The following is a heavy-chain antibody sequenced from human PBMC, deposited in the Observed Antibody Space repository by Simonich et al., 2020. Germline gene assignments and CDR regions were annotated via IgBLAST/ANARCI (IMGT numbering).Heavy chain of an antibody. J-gene: IGHJ3*02. Sequence: QVQLVQSGAEVKKPGASVKVSCTASGYTFTSYGISWVRQAPGQGLEWMGWIRANNSNTNYAQKLQGRGTMTTDTATSTAYMELRRLRSDDTAVYYCARSTTGTTAFDIWGQGTMVTVSS. D-gene: IGHD1-1*01. CDR3: ARSTTGTTAFDI. CDR2: IRANNSNT. CDR1: GYTFTSYG. V-gene: IGHV1-18*01.